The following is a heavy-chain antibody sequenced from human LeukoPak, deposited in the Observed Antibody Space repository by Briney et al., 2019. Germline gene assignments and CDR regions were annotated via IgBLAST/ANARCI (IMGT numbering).Heavy chain of an antibody. J-gene: IGHJ4*02. CDR3: ARGYSSADY. D-gene: IGHD5-18*01. Sequence: MNCVRQAPGKGLEWVSVIYRGGSTLNANSVKGRFTISRDSSRNTLFLQMNSLRAEDTAVYYCARGYSSADYWGQGTLVTVSS. V-gene: IGHV3-53*01. CDR2: IYRGGST.